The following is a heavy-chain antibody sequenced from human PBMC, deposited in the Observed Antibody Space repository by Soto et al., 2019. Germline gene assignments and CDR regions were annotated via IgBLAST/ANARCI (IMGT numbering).Heavy chain of an antibody. J-gene: IGHJ4*02. CDR3: VENYYDSSGYQGPFDY. CDR1: GGTFSSYA. CDR2: IIPIFGTA. V-gene: IGHV1-69*13. Sequence: SVKVSCKASGGTFSSYAISWVRQAPGQGLEWMGGIIPIFGTANYAQKFQGRVTITADESTSTAYMELSSLRSEDTAVYYCVENYYDSSGYQGPFDYWGQGTLVTVSS. D-gene: IGHD3-22*01.